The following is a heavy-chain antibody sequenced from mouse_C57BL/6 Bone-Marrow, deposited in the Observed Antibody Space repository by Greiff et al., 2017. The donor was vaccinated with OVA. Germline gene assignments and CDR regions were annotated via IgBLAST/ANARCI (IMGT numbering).Heavy chain of an antibody. CDR3: TTRGYDGYYVGAY. D-gene: IGHD2-3*01. CDR1: GFNIKDDY. V-gene: IGHV14-4*01. CDR2: IDPENGDT. J-gene: IGHJ3*01. Sequence: VQLQQSGAELVRPGASVKLSCTASGFNIKDDYMYWVTQRPEQGLVWIGWIDPENGDTEYASKFQGKATITADTSSNTAYLQLSSLTSEDTAVYYCTTRGYDGYYVGAYWGQGTLVTVSA.